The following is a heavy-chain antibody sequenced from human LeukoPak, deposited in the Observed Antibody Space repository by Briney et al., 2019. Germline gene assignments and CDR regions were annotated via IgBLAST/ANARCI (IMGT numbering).Heavy chain of an antibody. D-gene: IGHD5-18*01. CDR1: GYTFTSYY. J-gene: IGHJ6*02. Sequence: GASVKVSCKASGYTFTSYYMHWVRQAPGQGLEWMGIINPSGGSTSYAQKFQGRVTITADESTSTAYMELSSLRSEDTAVYYCARDWAYRSYGMDVWGQGTTVTVSS. V-gene: IGHV1-46*01. CDR2: INPSGGST. CDR3: ARDWAYRSYGMDV.